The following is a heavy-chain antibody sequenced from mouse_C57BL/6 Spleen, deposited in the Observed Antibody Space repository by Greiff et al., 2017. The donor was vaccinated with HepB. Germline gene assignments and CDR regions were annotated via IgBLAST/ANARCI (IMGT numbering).Heavy chain of an antibody. CDR1: GYTFTSYW. J-gene: IGHJ3*01. CDR3: ARGGGNYPFAY. CDR2: IDPSDSET. D-gene: IGHD2-1*01. Sequence: QVQLKQPGAELVRPGSSVKLSCKASGYTFTSYWMHWVKQRPIQGLEWIGNIDPSDSETHYNQKFKGKATLTVDTSSSTAYMQLSSLTSEDSAVYYCARGGGNYPFAYWGQGTLVTVSA. V-gene: IGHV1-52*01.